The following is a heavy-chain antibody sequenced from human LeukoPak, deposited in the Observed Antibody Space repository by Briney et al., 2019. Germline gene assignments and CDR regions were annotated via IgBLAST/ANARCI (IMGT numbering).Heavy chain of an antibody. J-gene: IGHJ3*02. D-gene: IGHD3-10*01. V-gene: IGHV4-61*02. Sequence: SETLSLTCTVSGGSISSGSYYWSWIRQPAGKGLEWIGRIYTSGSTNYNPSLKSRVTISVDTSKNQFSLKLSSVTAADTAVYYCARDDRANGSGPDIWGQGTMVTVSP. CDR3: ARDDRANGSGPDI. CDR1: GGSISSGSYY. CDR2: IYTSGST.